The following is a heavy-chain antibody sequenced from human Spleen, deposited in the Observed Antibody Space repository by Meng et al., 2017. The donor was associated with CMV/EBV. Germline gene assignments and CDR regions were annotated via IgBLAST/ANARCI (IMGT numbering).Heavy chain of an antibody. CDR1: GFTFSDYW. J-gene: IGHJ4*02. Sequence: GESLKISCVASGFTFSDYWMHWVRQAPGKGLVWVSHVHTVGTTRYADSVKGRFTVSRDNAKNTLYLQMNSLRVEDTAVYYCVRGGSPFYWGRGTLVTVSS. V-gene: IGHV3-74*01. CDR2: VHTVGTT. CDR3: VRGGSPFY. D-gene: IGHD1-26*01.